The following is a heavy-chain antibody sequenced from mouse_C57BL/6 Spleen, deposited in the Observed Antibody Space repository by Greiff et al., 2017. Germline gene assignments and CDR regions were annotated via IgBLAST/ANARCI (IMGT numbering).Heavy chain of an antibody. D-gene: IGHD4-1*01. J-gene: IGHJ4*01. CDR3: TRTGTNAMDY. V-gene: IGHV1-15*01. CDR1: GYTFTDYE. Sequence: VKLQESGAELVRPGASVTLSCKASGYTFTDYEMHWVKQTPVHGLEWIGAIDPETGGTAYNQKFKGKAILTADKSSSTAYMELRSLTSEDSAVYYCTRTGTNAMDYWGQGTSVTVSS. CDR2: IDPETGGT.